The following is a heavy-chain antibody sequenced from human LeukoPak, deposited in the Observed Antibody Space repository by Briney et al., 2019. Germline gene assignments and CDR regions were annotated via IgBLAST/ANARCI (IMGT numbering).Heavy chain of an antibody. V-gene: IGHV3-64*01. J-gene: IGHJ4*02. CDR3: ARDFRDSGYEGFFDY. D-gene: IGHD5-12*01. CDR2: INSNGGST. Sequence: GGYLRLSCAASGFSFSSYGMHWVRQAPGKGLKYVSAINSNGGSTYYANSVKGRFTISRDNSRGTLYLQMGSLRAEDMAVYYCARDFRDSGYEGFFDYWGQGTLVTVSS. CDR1: GFSFSSYG.